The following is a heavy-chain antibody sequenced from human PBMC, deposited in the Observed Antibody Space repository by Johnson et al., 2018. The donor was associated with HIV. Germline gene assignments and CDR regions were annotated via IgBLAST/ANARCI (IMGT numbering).Heavy chain of an antibody. Sequence: VQLVESGGGLIQPGGSLRLSCAASGFTVSSNYMSWVRQAPGKGLEWVSVIYSGGRTYYADSVKGRFTIARDNSQNTLYLQMNSLRAEDTAVYYCARERDPERGSQQSGVYAFYIWGQGTMVTVSS. CDR3: ARERDPERGSQQSGVYAFYI. D-gene: IGHD3-10*01. J-gene: IGHJ3*02. V-gene: IGHV3-53*01. CDR2: IYSGGRT. CDR1: GFTVSSNY.